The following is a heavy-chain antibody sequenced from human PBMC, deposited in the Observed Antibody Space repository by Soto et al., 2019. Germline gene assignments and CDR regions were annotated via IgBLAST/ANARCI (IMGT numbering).Heavy chain of an antibody. D-gene: IGHD3-22*01. CDR2: ISGSGATT. CDR3: AKDEYYYSRSGYYIFDS. Sequence: GGSLRLSCAASGFTFSSYAMSWVRQAPGKGLEWVSCISGSGATTSYADSVKGRFTVSRDNSKKTLYLQMNSLRPEDTALYYCAKDEYYYSRSGYYIFDSWGQGTLVTVSS. CDR1: GFTFSSYA. J-gene: IGHJ4*02. V-gene: IGHV3-23*01.